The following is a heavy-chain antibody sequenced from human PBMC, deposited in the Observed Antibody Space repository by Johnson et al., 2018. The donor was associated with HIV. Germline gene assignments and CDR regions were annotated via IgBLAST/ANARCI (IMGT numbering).Heavy chain of an antibody. J-gene: IGHJ3*02. V-gene: IGHV3-30*03. CDR1: VFTFSSYG. D-gene: IGHD5-24*01. CDR3: ARHPTIPDGFDI. Sequence: VQLVESGGGVVQPGGSLRLSCAASVFTFSSYGMHWVRQAPGKGLEWVAVISYDGSNKYYADSVKGRFTISRDNSNNTLYLQMNSLKTEDTAVYYCARHPTIPDGFDIWGQGTMVTVSS. CDR2: ISYDGSNK.